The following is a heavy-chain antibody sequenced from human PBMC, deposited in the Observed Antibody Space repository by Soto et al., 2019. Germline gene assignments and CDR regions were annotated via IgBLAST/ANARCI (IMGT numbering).Heavy chain of an antibody. Sequence: GSLRLSCAASGFTFSSYGMHWVRQAPGKGLEWVAVISYDGSNKYYADSVKGRFTISRDNSKNTLYLQMNSLRAEDTAVYYCARAYDPRLLNFDYWGQGTTVTVSS. V-gene: IGHV3-30*03. CDR3: ARAYDPRLLNFDY. J-gene: IGHJ4*03. CDR2: ISYDGSNK. CDR1: GFTFSSYG. D-gene: IGHD3-22*01.